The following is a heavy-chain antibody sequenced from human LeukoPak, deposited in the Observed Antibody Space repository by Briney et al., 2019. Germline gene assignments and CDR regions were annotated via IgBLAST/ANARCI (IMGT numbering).Heavy chain of an antibody. CDR1: GGTFSSCA. J-gene: IGHJ4*02. CDR3: ARARVEMATMMDFDY. V-gene: IGHV1-69*06. CDR2: IIPIFGTA. Sequence: GASVKVSCKASGGTFSSCAISWVRQAPGQGLEWMGGIIPIFGTANYAQKFRGRVTITADKSTSTAYMELSSLRSEDTAVYYCARARVEMATMMDFDYWGQGTLVTVSS. D-gene: IGHD5-24*01.